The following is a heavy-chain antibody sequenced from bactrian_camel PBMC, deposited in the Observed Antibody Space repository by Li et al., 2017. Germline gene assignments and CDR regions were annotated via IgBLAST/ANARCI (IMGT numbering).Heavy chain of an antibody. CDR1: GFTDSRKF. CDR3: ARAETVTCGAADVIPNLRS. CDR2: IRRDGTS. V-gene: IGHV3S55*01. D-gene: IGHD3*01. Sequence: QVQLVESGGGSVQAGGSLRLSCAASGFTDSRKFVGWFRQAPGKEREGVAAIRRDGTSRVADSVKGRFTISQDNAKSTLYLQMNSLKPEDSALYYCARAETVTCGAADVIPNLRSWGQGTQVTVS. J-gene: IGHJ4*01.